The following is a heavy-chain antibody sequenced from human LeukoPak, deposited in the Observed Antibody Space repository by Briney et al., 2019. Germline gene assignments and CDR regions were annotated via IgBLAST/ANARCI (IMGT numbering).Heavy chain of an antibody. J-gene: IGHJ3*01. D-gene: IGHD3-16*02. CDR3: ARSRAETVPVWGSYRHHDAFDV. CDR2: IYPGDSDT. CDR1: GYSFTNYW. V-gene: IGHV5-51*01. Sequence: GESLKISCKGSGYSFTNYWIGWVRQMPGKGLEWMGIIYPGDSDTTYKPSFQGQVTISADKSISTAYLQWSSLKASDTAMYYCARSRAETVPVWGSYRHHDAFDVWGQGTMVTVSS.